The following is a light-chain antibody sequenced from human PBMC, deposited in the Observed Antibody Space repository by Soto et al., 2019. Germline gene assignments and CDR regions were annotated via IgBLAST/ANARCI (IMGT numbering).Light chain of an antibody. Sequence: QSVLTQPPSASGTPGQRFTISCSGSSSNIGSNYVYWYQQLPGTAPKLLIYRNNQRPSGVPDRFSGSKSGTSASLAISGLRSEDEADYYCAAWDDSLSGGVFGGGTQLTVL. V-gene: IGLV1-47*01. CDR1: SSNIGSNY. CDR2: RNN. J-gene: IGLJ2*01. CDR3: AAWDDSLSGGV.